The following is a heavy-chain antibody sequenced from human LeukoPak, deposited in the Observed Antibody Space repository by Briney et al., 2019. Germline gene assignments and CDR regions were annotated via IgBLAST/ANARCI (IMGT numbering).Heavy chain of an antibody. CDR2: ISSSGSTI. CDR3: AKDVPTAYFDY. CDR1: GFTFSDYY. Sequence: GGSLRLSCAASGFTFSDYYMSWIRQAPGKGLEWVSYISSSGSTIYYADSVKGRFTISRDNSKTTLYLQMNSLRAEDTAVYYCAKDVPTAYFDYWGQGTLVTVSS. D-gene: IGHD2-2*01. J-gene: IGHJ4*02. V-gene: IGHV3-11*04.